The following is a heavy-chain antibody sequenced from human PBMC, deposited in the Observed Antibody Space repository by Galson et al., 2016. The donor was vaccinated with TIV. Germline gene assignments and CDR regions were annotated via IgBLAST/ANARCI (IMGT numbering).Heavy chain of an antibody. V-gene: IGHV3-15*01. Sequence: SLRLSCAASGFTFSNAWMSWVRQAPGKGLEWVGRIKSETDGGPTDYAAPVKGRFTISRDDSKNTLYLQMNTLKTEDTAVYYCHCSSTSCYVRWFDPWGQGTLVTVSS. CDR3: HCSSTSCYVRWFDP. J-gene: IGHJ5*02. D-gene: IGHD2-2*01. CDR2: IKSETDGGPT. CDR1: GFTFSNAW.